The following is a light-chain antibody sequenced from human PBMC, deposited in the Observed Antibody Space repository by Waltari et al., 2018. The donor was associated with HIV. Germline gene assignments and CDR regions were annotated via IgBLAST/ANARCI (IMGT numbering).Light chain of an antibody. V-gene: IGLV3-21*04. CDR1: EIGSKS. CDR2: YDN. Sequence: YVLTQPPSVSEAPGKTARITCGGNEIGSKSVHWYQQKPGQAPVQVIYYDNDRPSGIPERFSGSNSGNTATLTISRGEAGDEADYFCQVWDSETDHWVFGGGTKLTVL. J-gene: IGLJ3*02. CDR3: QVWDSETDHWV.